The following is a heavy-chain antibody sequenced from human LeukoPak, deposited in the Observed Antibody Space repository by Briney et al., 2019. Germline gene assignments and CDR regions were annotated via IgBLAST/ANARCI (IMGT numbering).Heavy chain of an antibody. V-gene: IGHV3-15*01. CDR1: GFTLNNAW. CDR3: ATDFYDST. CDR2: IKRETDGGTI. D-gene: IGHD3-22*01. J-gene: IGHJ5*02. Sequence: GGSLRLSCAASGFTLNNAWMSWVRQAPGKGLEWLGRIKRETDGGTIDYAAPVKGRFTISRDDSRNTLYLQMDSLKIEDTAVYYCATDFYDSTWGQGTLVTVSS.